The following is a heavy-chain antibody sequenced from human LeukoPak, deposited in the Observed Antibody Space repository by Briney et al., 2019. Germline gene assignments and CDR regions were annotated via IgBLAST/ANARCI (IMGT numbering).Heavy chain of an antibody. Sequence: SQTLSLTCAISGDSFSSNSVTWHWLRQSPSRGLEWLGRTYHRSTWYNDYAVSVRGRITVNPDTSKNQFSLHLNSVTPEDTAVYYCARRLTQYDCFDPWGQGILVTVSS. CDR2: TYHRSTWYN. V-gene: IGHV6-1*01. CDR3: ARRLTQYDCFDP. CDR1: GDSFSSNSVT. D-gene: IGHD2-2*01. J-gene: IGHJ5*02.